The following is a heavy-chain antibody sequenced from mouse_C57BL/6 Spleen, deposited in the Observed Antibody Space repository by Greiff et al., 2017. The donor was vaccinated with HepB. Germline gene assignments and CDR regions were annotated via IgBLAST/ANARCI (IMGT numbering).Heavy chain of an antibody. CDR2: INPNNGGT. V-gene: IGHV1-26*01. CDR1: GYTFTDYY. D-gene: IGHD2-5*01. CDR3: ARGLHSNYDYFDY. J-gene: IGHJ2*01. Sequence: EVQLQQSGPELVKPGASVKISCKASGYTFTDYYMNWVKQSHGKSLEWIGDINPNNGGTSYNQKFKGKATLTVDKSSSTAYMELRSLTSEDSAVYYCARGLHSNYDYFDYWGQGTTLTVSS.